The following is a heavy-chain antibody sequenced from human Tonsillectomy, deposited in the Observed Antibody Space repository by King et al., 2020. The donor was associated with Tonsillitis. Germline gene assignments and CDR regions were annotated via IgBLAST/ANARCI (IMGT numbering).Heavy chain of an antibody. D-gene: IGHD3-22*01. Sequence: QLQESGPGLVKPSETLSLTCTVSGGSISSSSYYWGWIRQPPGKGLEWNGRFNYSGSTYYNPSLKSRVTISVDTYKNQFSLKLSSVTAADTHVYYCSRITMIVVGAFDIWGQGTMVTVSS. J-gene: IGHJ3*02. V-gene: IGHV4-39*07. CDR2: FNYSGST. CDR3: SRITMIVVGAFDI. CDR1: GGSISSSSYY.